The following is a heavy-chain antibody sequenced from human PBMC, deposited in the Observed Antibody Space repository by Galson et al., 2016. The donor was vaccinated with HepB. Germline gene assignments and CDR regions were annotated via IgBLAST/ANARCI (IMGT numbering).Heavy chain of an antibody. J-gene: IGHJ6*02. CDR1: GGTFSSYA. CDR3: ARVRDGYNTHFYYGMDV. CDR2: IINLYGTA. D-gene: IGHD5-24*01. V-gene: IGHV1-69*13. Sequence: SVKVSCKASGGTFSSYAISWVRQAPGQGLEWMGVIINLYGTANYALKFPGRVTTTADESTSTAHMEVSSLRYEDTAVYYCARVRDGYNTHFYYGMDVWGQGTSVTVS.